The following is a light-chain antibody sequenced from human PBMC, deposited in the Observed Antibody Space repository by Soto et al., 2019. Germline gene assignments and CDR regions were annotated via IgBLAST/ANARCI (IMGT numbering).Light chain of an antibody. J-gene: IGKJ5*01. V-gene: IGKV3-20*01. CDR2: SAS. Sequence: EIVLTQSPGTLSLSPGERATLSCRASQSVSSSYLAWYQQKPGQAPRLLMYSASSRATGIPDRFSGSGSGTDFSLTISRLEPEDFAVYYCQQYGSSPITFGQGTRLEIK. CDR1: QSVSSSY. CDR3: QQYGSSPIT.